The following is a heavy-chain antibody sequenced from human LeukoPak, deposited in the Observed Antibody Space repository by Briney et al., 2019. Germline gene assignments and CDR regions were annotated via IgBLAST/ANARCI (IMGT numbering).Heavy chain of an antibody. CDR2: ISSSGSTI. CDR1: GFTFSDYY. J-gene: IGHJ4*02. CDR3: ASVARYGPTDY. V-gene: IGHV3-11*01. D-gene: IGHD4/OR15-4a*01. Sequence: PGGSLRLSCAASGFTFSDYYMSWVRQAPGKGLEWVSYISSSGSTIYYADSVKGRFTISRDNAKNSLYLQMNSLRAEDTAVYYCASVARYGPTDYWGQGTLVTVSS.